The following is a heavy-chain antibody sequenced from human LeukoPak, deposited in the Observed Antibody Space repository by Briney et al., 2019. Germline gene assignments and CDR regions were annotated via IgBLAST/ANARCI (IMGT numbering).Heavy chain of an antibody. V-gene: IGHV4-4*07. CDR3: ASGSYPEWFDP. J-gene: IGHJ5*02. CDR2: IYTSGST. Sequence: PSETLSLTCTVSGGSISSYYRSWIRQPAGKGLEWIGRIYTSGSTNYNPSLKSRVTMSVDTSKNQFSLKLSSVTAADTAVYYCASGSYPEWFDPWGQGTLVTVSS. CDR1: GGSISSYY. D-gene: IGHD1-26*01.